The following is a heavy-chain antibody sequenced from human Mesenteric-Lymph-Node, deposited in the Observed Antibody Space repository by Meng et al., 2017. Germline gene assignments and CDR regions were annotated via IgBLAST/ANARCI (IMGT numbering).Heavy chain of an antibody. CDR3: ASRYYYDSSGYYWYYFDY. V-gene: IGHV4-39*07. CDR1: GGSISITNYY. Sequence: SETLSLTCTVPGGSISITNYYWGWIRQPPGKGLEWIGSIYYSGATYYNPSLKSRVTISLDTSKNQFSLKLSSVTAADTAVYYCASRYYYDSSGYYWYYFDYWGQGTLVTVSS. J-gene: IGHJ4*02. D-gene: IGHD3-22*01. CDR2: IYYSGAT.